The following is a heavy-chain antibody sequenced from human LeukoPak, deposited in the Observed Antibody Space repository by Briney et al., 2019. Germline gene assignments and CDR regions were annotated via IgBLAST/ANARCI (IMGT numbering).Heavy chain of an antibody. D-gene: IGHD4-23*01. V-gene: IGHV3-48*02. CDR1: GFTFSTYS. J-gene: IGHJ4*02. CDR3: ARERGNSNFDY. CDR2: ISSSTI. Sequence: GGSLRLPCAASGFTFSTYSMNWVRQAPGKGLEWVSYISSSTIYYADSVKSRFTISRDNAKNSLYLQMNSLRDEDTAVCYCARERGNSNFDYWGQGTLVTVSS.